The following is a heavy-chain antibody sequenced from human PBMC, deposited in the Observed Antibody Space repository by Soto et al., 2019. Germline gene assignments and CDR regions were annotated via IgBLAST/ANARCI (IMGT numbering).Heavy chain of an antibody. Sequence: PXETLSVPCAVSGYSIRSGNYWGWIRQPPGKGLEWIGSIYHSGSTYYNPSLKSRVTISVDTSKNQFSLKLSSVTAEDTAVYYCARDGGPDDFWSGYPNWFDTWGQGTLVTVSS. CDR2: IYHSGST. J-gene: IGHJ5*02. V-gene: IGHV4-38-2*02. D-gene: IGHD3-3*01. CDR1: GYSIRSGNY. CDR3: ARDGGPDDFWSGYPNWFDT.